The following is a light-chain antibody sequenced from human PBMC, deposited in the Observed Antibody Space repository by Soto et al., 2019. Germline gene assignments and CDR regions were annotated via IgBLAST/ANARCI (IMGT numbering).Light chain of an antibody. V-gene: IGKV1-39*01. J-gene: IGKJ1*01. CDR1: QSISSY. Sequence: DIPMTQSPSSLSASVGDRVTITCRASQSISSYLNWYQQKPGKAPKLMIYAAYSLQSGVPSRFSGSGSGTDFTLTISNLQPEDFATYYCQQSYSTPWTFGQGTKVEIK. CDR2: AAY. CDR3: QQSYSTPWT.